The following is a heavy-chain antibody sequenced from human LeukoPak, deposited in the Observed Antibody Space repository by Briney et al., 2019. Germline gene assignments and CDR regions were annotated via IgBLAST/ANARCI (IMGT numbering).Heavy chain of an antibody. CDR2: IYDSGST. D-gene: IGHD3-10*01. V-gene: IGHV4-39*01. J-gene: IGHJ6*02. CDR1: GGSISSSSYY. CDR3: ARGPYYHGSGSYYYYGLDV. Sequence: SETLSLTCTVSGGSISSSSYYWGWIRQPPGKGLEWIGSIYDSGSTYYNPSLKSRVTISVDTSKNQFYLKLSSVTAAGTAVYYCARGPYYHGSGSYYYYGLDVWGQGTTVTVSS.